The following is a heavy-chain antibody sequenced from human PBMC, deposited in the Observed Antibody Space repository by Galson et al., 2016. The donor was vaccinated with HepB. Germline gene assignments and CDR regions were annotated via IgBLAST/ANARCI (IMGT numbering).Heavy chain of an antibody. V-gene: IGHV4-39*01. CDR3: ARHMFTIATSVITYDPLFEY. Sequence: SETLSLTCTVSGGSISTNNYYYWGWIRQPPGKGLEWIGSIYYGGSTYYNPSLKSRVTMSADTSKNLFSLKLTSVTAADTAVYYCARHMFTIATSVITYDPLFEYWGQGILVTVSS. J-gene: IGHJ4*02. CDR2: IYYGGST. D-gene: IGHD3-22*01. CDR1: GGSISTNNYYY.